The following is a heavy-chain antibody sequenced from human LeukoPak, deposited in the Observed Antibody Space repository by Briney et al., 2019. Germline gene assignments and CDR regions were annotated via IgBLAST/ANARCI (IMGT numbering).Heavy chain of an antibody. Sequence: SETLSLTCAVYGGSFSGYYWSWIGRPPGKGLEWIVQTNLSGSTNYTPPLKSRVTISVDTSKNQFSLKLSSVTAADTAVYYCARGHDSSGWYFDYWGQGTLVTVSS. J-gene: IGHJ4*02. V-gene: IGHV4-34*01. D-gene: IGHD6-19*01. CDR3: ARGHDSSGWYFDY. CDR2: TNLSGST. CDR1: GGSFSGYY.